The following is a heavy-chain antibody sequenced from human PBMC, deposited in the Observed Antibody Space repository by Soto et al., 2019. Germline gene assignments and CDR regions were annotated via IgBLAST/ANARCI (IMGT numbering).Heavy chain of an antibody. Sequence: GGSLRLSCAASGFTFSSYAMSWVRQAPGKGLEWVSAISGSGGSTYYADSVKGRFTISRDNSKNTLYLQMNSLRAEDTAVYYCAKEGNSGSYYVAYYFDYWGQGTLVTVSS. CDR3: AKEGNSGSYYVAYYFDY. CDR2: ISGSGGST. D-gene: IGHD1-26*01. CDR1: GFTFSSYA. V-gene: IGHV3-23*01. J-gene: IGHJ4*02.